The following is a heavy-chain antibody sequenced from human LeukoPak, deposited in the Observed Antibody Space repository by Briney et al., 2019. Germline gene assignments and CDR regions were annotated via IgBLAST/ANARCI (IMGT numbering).Heavy chain of an antibody. CDR3: ARERWHCRGNDCYSVYYYGLDV. CDR2: INAGNXDT. J-gene: IGHJ6*02. Sequence: ASVKVSCKASGFPFTNYAFHWVRQAPGQRLEWLGWINAGNXDTKYSQKFQGRVTITRDTSANTAYMELSSLTSDDTAVYYCARERWHCRGNDCYSVYYYGLDVWGQGTTVTVSS. D-gene: IGHD2-15*01. V-gene: IGHV1-3*01. CDR1: GFPFTNYA.